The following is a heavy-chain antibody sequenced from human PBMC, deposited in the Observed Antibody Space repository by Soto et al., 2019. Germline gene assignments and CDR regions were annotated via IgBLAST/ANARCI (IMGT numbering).Heavy chain of an antibody. D-gene: IGHD6-6*01. CDR2: IYYSGST. V-gene: IGHV4-30-4*01. Sequence: NPSETLSLTCTVSGGSISSGDYYWSWIRQPPGKGLEWIGYIYYSGSTYYNPSLKSRVTISVDTSKNQFSLKLSSVTAADTAVYYCGGGQLVGGYGMDVWGQGTTVTVSS. CDR1: GGSISSGDYY. J-gene: IGHJ6*02. CDR3: GGGQLVGGYGMDV.